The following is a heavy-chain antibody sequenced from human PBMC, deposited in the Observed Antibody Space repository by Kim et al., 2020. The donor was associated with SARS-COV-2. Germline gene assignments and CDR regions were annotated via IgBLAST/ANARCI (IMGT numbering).Heavy chain of an antibody. J-gene: IGHJ4*02. V-gene: IGHV3-23*01. D-gene: IGHD5-18*01. CDR3: ARGGRIQICEH. CDR1: GFTFSSYA. CDR2: ISTGGDVT. Sequence: GGSLRLSCAASGFTFSSYAMSWVRQAPGKGLEWVSTISTGGDVTNYGDSVRGRFTISRDSSKNTVYLQMNSLRAEDTVVYYCARGGRIQICEHWGQGTLV.